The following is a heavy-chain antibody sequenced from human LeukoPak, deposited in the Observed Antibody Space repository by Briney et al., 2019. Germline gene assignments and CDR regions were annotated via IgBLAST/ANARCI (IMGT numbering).Heavy chain of an antibody. CDR1: GFTFDDYA. V-gene: IGHV3-9*01. J-gene: IGHJ4*02. CDR2: ISWNSGYI. Sequence: GGSLRLSCAGSGFTFDDYAMHWLRQAPGKGLEWLSIISWNSGYIGYADSVKGRFTISRDNAKNSLYLQMDSLRAEDTAFYYCAKVRGTYSSGFFSDYWGQGTLVTVSS. CDR3: AKVRGTYSSGFFSDY. D-gene: IGHD6-19*01.